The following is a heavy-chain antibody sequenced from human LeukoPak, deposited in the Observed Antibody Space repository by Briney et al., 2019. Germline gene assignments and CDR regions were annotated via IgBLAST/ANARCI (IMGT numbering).Heavy chain of an antibody. J-gene: IGHJ6*02. V-gene: IGHV3-48*01. CDR2: ISSSSSTI. D-gene: IGHD2-15*01. CDR3: ALGYCSGGSCYYYYYGVDV. Sequence: GGSLRLSCAASGFTFSRYSMNWVRQAPGKGLEWVSYISSSSSTIYYADSVTGRFTISRDNATNSLYLQINSLRAEDTAVYYCALGYCSGGSCYYYYYGVDVWGQGTTVTVSS. CDR1: GFTFSRYS.